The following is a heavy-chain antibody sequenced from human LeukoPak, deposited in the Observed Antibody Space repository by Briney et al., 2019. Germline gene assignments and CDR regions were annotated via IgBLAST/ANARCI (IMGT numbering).Heavy chain of an antibody. CDR3: AKDERNWNYNLASQTYD. D-gene: IGHD1-7*01. J-gene: IGHJ4*02. Sequence: GGSLRLSCAASGFTVSSNYMSWVRQAPGKGLEWVSAISGSGVSTYYADSVKGRFTVSRDNSKNTLYLQMSSLRAEDTAVYYCAKDERNWNYNLASQTYDWGQGTLVTVSS. V-gene: IGHV3-23*01. CDR1: GFTVSSNY. CDR2: ISGSGVST.